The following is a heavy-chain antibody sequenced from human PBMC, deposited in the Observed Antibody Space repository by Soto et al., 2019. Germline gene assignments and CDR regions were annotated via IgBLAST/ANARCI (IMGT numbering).Heavy chain of an antibody. CDR2: IYYSGSS. V-gene: IGHV4-31*03. D-gene: IGHD3-3*01. CDR1: GGCISSGGYY. CDR3: ARAKDYDFWSGPPGGSNWFDP. J-gene: IGHJ5*02. Sequence: SETLSLTCTVWGGCISSGGYYWSWIRHDPGKGLEWIGYIYYSGSSYYNPSLKSRVTISVDTSKNQFSLKLSSVTAADTAVYYCARAKDYDFWSGPPGGSNWFDPWGQGTLVTVS.